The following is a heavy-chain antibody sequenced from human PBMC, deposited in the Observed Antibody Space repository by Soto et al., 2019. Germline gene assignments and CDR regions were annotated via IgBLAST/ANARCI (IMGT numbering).Heavy chain of an antibody. CDR1: GFTFSMSW. Sequence: PXVSLRLSCVVSGFTFSMSWVHWVRQVPGQSPFCVSRISDDGTTTNYADSVRGRFTISRYNSKNTLYLQMNNLKPDDTAIYYCTTGPRADSSGKGAHWGQGTTVSVSS. D-gene: IGHD1-26*01. J-gene: IGHJ4*02. V-gene: IGHV3-74*01. CDR2: ISDDGTTT. CDR3: TTGPRADSSGKGAH.